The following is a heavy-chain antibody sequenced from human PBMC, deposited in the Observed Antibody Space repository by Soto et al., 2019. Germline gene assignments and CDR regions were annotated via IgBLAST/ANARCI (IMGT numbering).Heavy chain of an antibody. J-gene: IGHJ5*02. D-gene: IGHD6-13*01. CDR2: ISAYNGNT. Sequence: ASVKVSCKASGYTFTSYGISWVRQAPGQGLEWMGWISAYNGNTNYAQKLQGRVTMTTDTSTSTAYMELRSLRSDDTAVYYCARDNSRTFPAAPGDKKSDSSGWWFDPWGQGTLVTVSS. CDR1: GYTFTSYG. V-gene: IGHV1-18*01. CDR3: ARDNSRTFPAAPGDKKSDSSGWWFDP.